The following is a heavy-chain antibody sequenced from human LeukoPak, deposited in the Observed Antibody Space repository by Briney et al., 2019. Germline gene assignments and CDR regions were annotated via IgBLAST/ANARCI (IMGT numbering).Heavy chain of an antibody. Sequence: GGSLRLSCAASGFTFSSYWMHWVRQAPGKGLVWVSRINTDGSSTSYADSVKGRFTISRDNAKNTLYLQMNSLRAEDTAVYYCARDAVAGYDFSPDYWGQGTLVTVSS. J-gene: IGHJ4*02. V-gene: IGHV3-74*01. CDR1: GFTFSSYW. D-gene: IGHD3-3*01. CDR3: ARDAVAGYDFSPDY. CDR2: INTDGSST.